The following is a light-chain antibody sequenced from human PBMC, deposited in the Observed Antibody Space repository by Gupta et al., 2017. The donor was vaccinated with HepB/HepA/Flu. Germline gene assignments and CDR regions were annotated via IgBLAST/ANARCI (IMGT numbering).Light chain of an antibody. CDR2: YVD. CDR1: SSISGYNS. Sequence: LLTPPPLAAPPAQPSATTSTSSSSSISGYNSVSWYQPHPGQAPKLLIYYVDQRPSGVAKRFSGSKSGNTASLTITGLQAEDEADYYCCACDHSHNRVVFGGGTKLTVL. V-gene: IGLV1-36*01. CDR3: CACDHSHNRVV. J-gene: IGLJ2*01.